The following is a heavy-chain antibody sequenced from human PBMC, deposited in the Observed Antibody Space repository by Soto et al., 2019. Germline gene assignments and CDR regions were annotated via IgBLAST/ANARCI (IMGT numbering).Heavy chain of an antibody. CDR2: ITDSGGES. Sequence: EVQLLESGGDLVQPGGSLRLSCVASGFTFGSRAMSWVRQAPGEGLEWVSTITDSGGESKYADSVRGRFTVSRDNYRNPLYLQMSSLRAEDSAVYYCAGGSKDSYPGSRSLDFWGRGALVTVSS. D-gene: IGHD3-10*01. J-gene: IGHJ4*02. CDR3: AGGSKDSYPGSRSLDF. V-gene: IGHV3-23*01. CDR1: GFTFGSRA.